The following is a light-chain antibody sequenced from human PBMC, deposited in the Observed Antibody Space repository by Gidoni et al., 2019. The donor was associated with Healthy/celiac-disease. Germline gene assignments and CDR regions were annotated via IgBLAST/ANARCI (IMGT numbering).Light chain of an antibody. CDR3: QQSYSTPLVT. J-gene: IGKJ4*01. V-gene: IGKV1-39*01. CDR1: QSISSY. Sequence: DIQMTQSPSSLSASVGDRVTITCRASQSISSYLNWYQQKPGKAPKLLIYAASSLQSGVPSRFSGSGSRTDFTLTISSLQPEDFATYYCQQSYSTPLVTFGGGTKVEIK. CDR2: AAS.